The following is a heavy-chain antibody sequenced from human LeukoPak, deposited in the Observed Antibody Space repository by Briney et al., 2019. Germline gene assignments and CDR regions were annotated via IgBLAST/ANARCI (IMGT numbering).Heavy chain of an antibody. CDR2: ISWNSGSI. Sequence: GGSLRLSCAASGFTFDDYAMHWVRQAPGKGLEWVSGISWNSGSIGYAYSVKGRFTISRDNAKNSLYLQMNSLRAEDMALYYCAKGLVGATSDAFDIWGQGTMVTVSS. V-gene: IGHV3-9*03. J-gene: IGHJ3*02. CDR1: GFTFDDYA. CDR3: AKGLVGATSDAFDI. D-gene: IGHD1-26*01.